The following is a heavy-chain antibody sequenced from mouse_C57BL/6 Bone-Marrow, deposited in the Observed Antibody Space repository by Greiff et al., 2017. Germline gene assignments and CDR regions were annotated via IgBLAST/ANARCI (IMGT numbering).Heavy chain of an antibody. CDR2: ISSGGSYT. CDR3: ARWGVMYDFVY. J-gene: IGHJ2*01. D-gene: IGHD2-1*01. CDR1: GFTFSSYG. Sequence: EVKLVESGGDLVKPGGSLKLSCAASGFTFSSYGMSWVRQTPDKRLEWVATISSGGSYTYYPDSVKGRFTLSRDNAKNTLYLQMSRLKSEDTAMCYCARWGVMYDFVYWGQDTTLTVSS. V-gene: IGHV5-6*01.